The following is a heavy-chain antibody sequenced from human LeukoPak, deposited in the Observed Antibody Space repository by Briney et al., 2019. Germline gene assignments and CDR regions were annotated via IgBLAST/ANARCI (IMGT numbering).Heavy chain of an antibody. V-gene: IGHV7-4-1*02. CDR3: ARVGLERFLEWLPLYYYYGMDV. CDR2: INTNTGNP. J-gene: IGHJ6*02. Sequence: ASVKVSCKASGYTFTNYAMNWVRQAPGQGLEWMGWINTNTGNPTYAQGFTGRFVFSLDTSVSTAYLQISSLKAEDTAVYYCARVGLERFLEWLPLYYYYGMDVWGQGTTVTVSS. D-gene: IGHD3-3*01. CDR1: GYTFTNYA.